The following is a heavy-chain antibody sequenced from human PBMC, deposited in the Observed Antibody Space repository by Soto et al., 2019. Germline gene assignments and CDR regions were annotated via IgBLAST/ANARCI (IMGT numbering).Heavy chain of an antibody. D-gene: IGHD6-13*01. J-gene: IGHJ4*02. CDR3: AKSYSSNWYDYFDY. Sequence: GGSLRLSCAASGLTFSSFALSWVRQAPGKGLEWVSAISASGGSTYFADSVKGRFTISRDNSKNTLSLQMNSLRAEDTAVYYCAKSYSSNWYDYFDYWGQGTLVTVSS. CDR2: ISASGGST. CDR1: GLTFSSFA. V-gene: IGHV3-23*01.